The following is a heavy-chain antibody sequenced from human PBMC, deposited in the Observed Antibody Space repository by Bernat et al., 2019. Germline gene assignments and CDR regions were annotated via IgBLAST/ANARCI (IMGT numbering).Heavy chain of an antibody. CDR1: GFTFSSYA. CDR2: ISYDGSNK. Sequence: QVQLLESGGGVVQPGRSLRLSCAASGFTFSSYAMHWVRQAPGKGLEWVAVISYDGSNKYYADSVKGRFTISRDNSKNTLYLQMNSLRAEDTAVYYCARGVAGTGPTGIDYWGQGTLVTVSS. CDR3: ARGVAGTGPTGIDY. J-gene: IGHJ4*02. D-gene: IGHD6-19*01. V-gene: IGHV3-30-3*01.